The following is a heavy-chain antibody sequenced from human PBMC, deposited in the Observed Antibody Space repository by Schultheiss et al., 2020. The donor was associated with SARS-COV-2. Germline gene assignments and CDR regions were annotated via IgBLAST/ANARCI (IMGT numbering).Heavy chain of an antibody. J-gene: IGHJ6*02. CDR3: ARDQYYYDSSGPRYYYYGMDV. Sequence: GGSLRLSCAASGFTVSSNYMSWVRQAPGKGLEWVSVIYSCGSTYYADSVKGRFTISRDNSKNTLYLQMNSLRAEDTAVYYCARDQYYYDSSGPRYYYYGMDVWGQGTTVTVSS. CDR1: GFTVSSNY. V-gene: IGHV3-66*03. D-gene: IGHD3-22*01. CDR2: IYSCGST.